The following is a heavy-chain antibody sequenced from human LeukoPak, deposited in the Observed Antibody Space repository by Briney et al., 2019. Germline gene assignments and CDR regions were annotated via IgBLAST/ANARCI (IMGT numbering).Heavy chain of an antibody. CDR3: ARAYSGWSSDY. Sequence: ASVKVSCKASGYTFTSYYMHWMRQAPGQGLEWMGMIIPTGGSTSYAHKSQGRVTMTRDTSTNTVYMELSSLRSEDTAVYYCARAYSGWSSDYWGQGTLVTVSS. V-gene: IGHV1-46*01. D-gene: IGHD6-19*01. J-gene: IGHJ4*02. CDR1: GYTFTSYY. CDR2: IIPTGGST.